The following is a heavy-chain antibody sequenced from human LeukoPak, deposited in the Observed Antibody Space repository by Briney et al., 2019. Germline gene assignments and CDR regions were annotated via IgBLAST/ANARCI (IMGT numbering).Heavy chain of an antibody. V-gene: IGHV3-7*01. CDR3: ARDQGAAGDY. Sequence: GGSLRLSCAASGFTFSNYWMTWVRQAPGKGLEWVASIDQDGSEEFYVDSVKGRFTISRDNAKDSLYLQMNSLRAEDTALYYCARDQGAAGDYWGQGTLVTVSS. D-gene: IGHD6-13*01. J-gene: IGHJ4*02. CDR1: GFTFSNYW. CDR2: IDQDGSEE.